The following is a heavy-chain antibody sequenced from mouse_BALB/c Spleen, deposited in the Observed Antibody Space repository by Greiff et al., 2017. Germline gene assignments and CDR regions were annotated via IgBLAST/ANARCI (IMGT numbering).Heavy chain of an antibody. V-gene: IGHV10-1*02. CDR3: VRGDGYFDWFAY. CDR2: IRSKSNNYAT. D-gene: IGHD2-3*01. CDR1: GFTFNTYA. J-gene: IGHJ3*01. Sequence: EVQLVESGGGLVQPKGSLKLSCAASGFTFNTYAMNWVRQAPGKGLDWVARIRSKSNNYATYYADSVKDRFTISRDESQSMLYLQMNNLKTEDTAMYYCVRGDGYFDWFAYWGQGTLVTVSA.